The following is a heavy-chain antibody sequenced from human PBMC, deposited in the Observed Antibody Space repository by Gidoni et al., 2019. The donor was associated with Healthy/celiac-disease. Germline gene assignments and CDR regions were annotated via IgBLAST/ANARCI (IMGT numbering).Heavy chain of an antibody. V-gene: IGHV1-24*01. CDR3: ATRQKLGRAFDI. D-gene: IGHD6-13*01. CDR1: GYTRTELS. Sequence: ASVKVSCKVAGYTRTELSMPWVRQAPGKGLEWMGGVGPEDGETIYAQNFQGRVTMTEDTSTDTAYMELGSLRAEDTAVYYCATRQKLGRAFDIWGQGTMVTVSS. J-gene: IGHJ3*02. CDR2: VGPEDGET.